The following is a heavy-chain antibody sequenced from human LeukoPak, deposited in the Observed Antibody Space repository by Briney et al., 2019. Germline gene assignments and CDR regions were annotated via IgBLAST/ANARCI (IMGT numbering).Heavy chain of an antibody. CDR3: ARVSHKGLVVVADDY. V-gene: IGHV1-2*02. D-gene: IGHD2-15*01. CDR2: IIPNSGGT. CDR1: GGTFSSYA. J-gene: IGHJ4*02. Sequence: ASVKVSCKASGGTFSSYAISWVRQAPGQGLEWMGGIIPNSGGTNYAQKFQGRVTMTRDTSISTAYMELSRLTSDDTAVYYCARVSHKGLVVVADDYWGQGILVTVSS.